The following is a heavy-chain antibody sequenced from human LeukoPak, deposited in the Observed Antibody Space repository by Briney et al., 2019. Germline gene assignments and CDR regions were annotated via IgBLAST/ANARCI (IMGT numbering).Heavy chain of an antibody. J-gene: IGHJ5*02. CDR2: IYHSGST. Sequence: SQTLSLTCAVSGGSISSGGYSWSWIRQPPGKGLEWIGYIYHSGSTYYNPSLKSRATISVDRSKNQFSLKLSSVTAADTAVYYCARGGEWFGELEGNWFDPWGQGTLVTASS. V-gene: IGHV4-30-2*01. CDR3: ARGGEWFGELEGNWFDP. CDR1: GGSISSGGYS. D-gene: IGHD3-10*01.